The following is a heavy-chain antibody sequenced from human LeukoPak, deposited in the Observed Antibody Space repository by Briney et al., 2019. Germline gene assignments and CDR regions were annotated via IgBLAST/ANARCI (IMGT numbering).Heavy chain of an antibody. J-gene: IGHJ5*02. CDR2: IYHSGST. D-gene: IGHD3-10*01. CDR3: ARGGVYYGSGSSWFDP. Sequence: PPGTRSLTCAVSGASISSSNWWSWVRQPPGRGLEWIGEIYHSGSTNYNPPLKSRVTISLDKSKNQFSLKVNSVTAADTAVYYCARGGVYYGSGSSWFDPWGQATVV. V-gene: IGHV4-4*03. CDR1: GASISSSNW.